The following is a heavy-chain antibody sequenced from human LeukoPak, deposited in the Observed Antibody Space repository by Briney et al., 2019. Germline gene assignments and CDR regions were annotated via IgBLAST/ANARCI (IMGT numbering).Heavy chain of an antibody. J-gene: IGHJ4*02. Sequence: SETLSLTCTVSRGSISSYYWSWIRQPPGKGLEWIGEIYHSGTTNYNPSLKSRVTISLDKSRNQFSLNLNSVSAADTAVYYCARSYFGSGTFNGFDYWGQGTLVTVSS. CDR3: ARSYFGSGTFNGFDY. D-gene: IGHD3-10*01. CDR2: IYHSGTT. CDR1: RGSISSYY. V-gene: IGHV4-59*12.